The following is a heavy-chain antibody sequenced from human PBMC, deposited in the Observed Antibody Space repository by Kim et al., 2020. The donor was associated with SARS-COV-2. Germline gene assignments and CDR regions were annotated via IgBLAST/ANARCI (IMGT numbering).Heavy chain of an antibody. CDR2: ISGNGGST. J-gene: IGHJ4*02. CDR1: GFSFSSYA. V-gene: IGHV3-23*01. Sequence: GGSLRLSCAASGFSFSSYAMSWVRQAPGKGLEWVSGISGNGGSTYYGDSEKGRFIISRDNSKNTLYLQMNGLRVEDTALYYCAKRTDFWTGYFDHWGQGTLVTVST. D-gene: IGHD3-3*01. CDR3: AKRTDFWTGYFDH.